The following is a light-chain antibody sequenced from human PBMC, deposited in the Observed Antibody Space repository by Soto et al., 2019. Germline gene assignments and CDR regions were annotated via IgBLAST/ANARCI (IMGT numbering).Light chain of an antibody. CDR3: SAWDDSLRGVV. CDR1: SSNIGTNF. Sequence: QSVLTQPPSASATPGQRVSISCSGSSSNIGTNFVSWYQQLPGTAPKLLSYSNDQRPSGVPDRFSGSKSGTSASLAISGLRSEDEADYYCSAWDDSLRGVVFGGGTKLTVL. CDR2: SND. J-gene: IGLJ2*01. V-gene: IGLV1-47*02.